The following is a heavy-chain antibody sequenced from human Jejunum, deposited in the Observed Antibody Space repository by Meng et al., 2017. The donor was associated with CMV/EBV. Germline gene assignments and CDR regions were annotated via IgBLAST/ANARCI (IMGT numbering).Heavy chain of an antibody. V-gene: IGHV1-69*04. CDR1: GDNFSSA. J-gene: IGHJ4*02. CDR2: IIPIVGIT. Sequence: KVSCKASGDNFSSAISWVRQAPGQGLEWMGRIIPIVGITYYAQNFQGRVTITADKSTTTAYMELSSLTSDDTAVYYCASGKNGEWDYWGQGTLVTVSS. CDR3: ASGKNGEWDY. D-gene: IGHD1-14*01.